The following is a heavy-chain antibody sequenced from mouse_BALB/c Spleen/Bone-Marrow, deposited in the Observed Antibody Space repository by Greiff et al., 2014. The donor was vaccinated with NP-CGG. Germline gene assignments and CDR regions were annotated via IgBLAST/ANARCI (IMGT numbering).Heavy chain of an antibody. V-gene: IGHV3-6*02. CDR1: GYSITSGYY. Sequence: VQLQQSGPGLVKPSQSLSLTCSVTGYSITSGYYWNWIRQFPGNKLEWMGYISYDGSNNYNPSLKNRISITRDTSKNQFLLRLNSVTTEDTATYYCAREGELGRGQGTLVTVSA. J-gene: IGHJ3*01. CDR2: ISYDGSN. D-gene: IGHD4-1*01. CDR3: AREGELG.